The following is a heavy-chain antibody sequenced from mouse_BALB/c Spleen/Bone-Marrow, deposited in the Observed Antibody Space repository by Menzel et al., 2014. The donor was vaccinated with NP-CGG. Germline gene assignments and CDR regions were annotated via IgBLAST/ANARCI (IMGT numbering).Heavy chain of an antibody. J-gene: IGHJ2*01. CDR1: GFTFSGYT. CDR3: ARGGYYSDY. V-gene: IGHV5-12-2*01. CDR2: ISNGGGST. Sequence: EVKLVESGGGLVQPGGSLKLSCAASGFTFSGYTMSWVRQTPEKRLEWVAYISNGGGSTYYPDTVKGRFTISRDNAKNTLYLQMSSLKSEDTAMYYCARGGYYSDYWGQGTTLTVSS.